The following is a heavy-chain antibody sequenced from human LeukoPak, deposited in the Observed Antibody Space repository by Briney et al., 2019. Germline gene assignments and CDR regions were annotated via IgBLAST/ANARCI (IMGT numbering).Heavy chain of an antibody. Sequence: SQTLSLTCAISGDSVSSNSAAWNWIRQSPSRGLEWLGRTYYRSKWYNDYAVSVKSRITNNPDTSKNQFSLQLNSVTPEDTAVYYCARDYRTTVVTPGYYYYYMDVWGKGTTVTVSS. J-gene: IGHJ6*03. CDR2: TYYRSKWYN. CDR1: GDSVSSNSAA. CDR3: ARDYRTTVVTPGYYYYYMDV. V-gene: IGHV6-1*01. D-gene: IGHD4-23*01.